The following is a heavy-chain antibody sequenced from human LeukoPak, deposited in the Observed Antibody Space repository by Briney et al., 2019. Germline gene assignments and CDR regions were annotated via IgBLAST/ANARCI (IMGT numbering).Heavy chain of an antibody. CDR3: ARDPSGGYERYYFDY. CDR2: ISSSGSTI. J-gene: IGHJ4*02. V-gene: IGHV3-48*03. D-gene: IGHD6-13*01. CDR1: GFTFSSYE. Sequence: GGSLRLSCAASGFTFSSYEMNWVRQAPGKGLHWVSYISSSGSTIYYADSVKGRFTISRDNAKISLYLQMNSLRAEDTAVYYCARDPSGGYERYYFDYWGQGTLVTVSS.